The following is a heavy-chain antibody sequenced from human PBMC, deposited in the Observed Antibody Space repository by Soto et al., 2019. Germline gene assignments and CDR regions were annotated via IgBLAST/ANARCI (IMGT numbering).Heavy chain of an antibody. J-gene: IGHJ6*02. CDR1: GFTFSSYS. CDR3: VPPLGGTYDFWSGYKRNKFYSYAMDV. CDR2: ISSSSSTI. Sequence: EVQLVESGGGLVQPGGSLRLSCAASGFTFSSYSMNWVRQAPGKGLEWVSYISSSSSTIYYADSVKGRFTISRDNAKNTLYLQMNSLRDGDTAMYYCVPPLGGTYDFWSGYKRNKFYSYAMDVWGQGTRVTVSS. V-gene: IGHV3-48*02. D-gene: IGHD3-3*01.